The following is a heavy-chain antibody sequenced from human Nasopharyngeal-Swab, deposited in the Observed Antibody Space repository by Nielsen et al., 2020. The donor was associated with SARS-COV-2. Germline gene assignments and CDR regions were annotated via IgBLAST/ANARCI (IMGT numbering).Heavy chain of an antibody. J-gene: IGHJ4*02. Sequence: VRQMPGKGLEWMGITYPGDSDTRYSPSFQGQVTISADKSISTAYLQWSSLKASDTAMYYCARPVDTAMVTLGYWGQGTLVTVSS. V-gene: IGHV5-51*01. CDR2: TYPGDSDT. CDR3: ARPVDTAMVTLGY. D-gene: IGHD5-18*01.